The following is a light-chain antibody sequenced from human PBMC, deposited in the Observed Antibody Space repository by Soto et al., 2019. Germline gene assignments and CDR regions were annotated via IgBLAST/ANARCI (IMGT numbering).Light chain of an antibody. V-gene: IGKV1-5*03. CDR2: KAS. J-gene: IGKJ1*01. CDR3: QQYNSYSRT. CDR1: QTISSW. Sequence: DIQMTQSPSTLSGSVADRVTITCGASQTISSWLAWYQQKPGKAPNLLIYKASTLKSGVPSRFSGSGSGTDFTLTISSLQPDDFATYYCQQYNSYSRTFGQGTKVDIK.